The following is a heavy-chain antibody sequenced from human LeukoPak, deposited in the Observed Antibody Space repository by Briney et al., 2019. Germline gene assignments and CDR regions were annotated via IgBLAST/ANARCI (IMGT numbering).Heavy chain of an antibody. J-gene: IGHJ3*02. CDR2: ISSSSSTI. V-gene: IGHV3-48*01. D-gene: IGHD3-9*01. Sequence: PGGSLRLSCAASGSTFSSYSMNWVRQAPGKGLEWVSYISSSSSTIYYADSVKGRFTISRDNAKNSLYLQMNSLRAEDTAVYYCARDSGTYYDILTGPDAFDIWGQGTMVTVSS. CDR1: GSTFSSYS. CDR3: ARDSGTYYDILTGPDAFDI.